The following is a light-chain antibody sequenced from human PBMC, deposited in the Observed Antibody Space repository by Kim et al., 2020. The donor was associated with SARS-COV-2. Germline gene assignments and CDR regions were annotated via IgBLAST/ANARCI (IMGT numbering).Light chain of an antibody. V-gene: IGLV3-1*01. CDR2: QDT. CDR3: QAWDFNTGV. CDR1: KLGDKY. Sequence: SYELTQPPSVSVSPGQTASITCSGDKLGDKYACWYQQKPGQSPVLVIYQDTKRPSGIPERFSGSNSGNTATLTISGTQAMDEADYYCQAWDFNTGVFGGGTQLTVL. J-gene: IGLJ2*01.